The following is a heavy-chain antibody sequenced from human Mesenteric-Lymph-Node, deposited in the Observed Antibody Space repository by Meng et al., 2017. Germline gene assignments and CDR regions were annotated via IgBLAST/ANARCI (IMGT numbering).Heavy chain of an antibody. CDR3: ARVGPLTGDGY. J-gene: IGHJ4*02. Sequence: GGSLRLSCAASGFTFSDYFMSWIRQAPGKGLEWVSYISSSGTTIYYADSVKGRFSFSRDNAQNSLFLQMNSLRAEDTAVYYCARVGPLTGDGYWGQGTLVTVSS. CDR2: ISSSGTTI. V-gene: IGHV3-11*04. CDR1: GFTFSDYF. D-gene: IGHD7-27*01.